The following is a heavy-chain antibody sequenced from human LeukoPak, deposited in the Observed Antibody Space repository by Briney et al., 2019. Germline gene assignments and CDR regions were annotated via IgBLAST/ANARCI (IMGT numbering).Heavy chain of an antibody. Sequence: SETLSLTCTVSGGSISSSSYYWGWIRQPPGKGLEWIGSIYYSGSTYYNPSLKSRVTISVDTSMNQFSLKLSSVTAADTAVYYCARQAPYSSGWAPNWFDPWGQGTLVTVSS. D-gene: IGHD6-19*01. CDR2: IYYSGST. CDR1: GGSISSSSYY. J-gene: IGHJ5*02. CDR3: ARQAPYSSGWAPNWFDP. V-gene: IGHV4-39*07.